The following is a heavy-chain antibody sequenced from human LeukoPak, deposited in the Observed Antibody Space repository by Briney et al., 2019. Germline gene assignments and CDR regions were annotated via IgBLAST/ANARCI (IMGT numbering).Heavy chain of an antibody. CDR3: TTLCPTQRRAAGIFDY. CDR2: IKSKTDGGTT. D-gene: IGHD6-13*01. Sequence: GGSLRLSCAASGVTFSSHSTHWVRQAPGKGLEWVGRIKSKTDGGTTDYAAPVKGRFTISRDDSKNTLYLQMNSLKTEDTAVYYCTTLCPTQRRAAGIFDYWGQGTLVTVSS. CDR1: GVTFSSHS. V-gene: IGHV3-15*01. J-gene: IGHJ4*02.